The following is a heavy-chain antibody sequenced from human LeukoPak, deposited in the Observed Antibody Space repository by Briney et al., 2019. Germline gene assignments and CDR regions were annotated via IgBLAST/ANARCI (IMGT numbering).Heavy chain of an antibody. CDR1: GFTFSSYG. D-gene: IGHD6-19*01. V-gene: IGHV3-33*01. CDR3: AREGPTGYSSGWYGYY. J-gene: IGHJ4*02. Sequence: PGRSLRLSCAASGFTFSSYGMHWVRQAPGKGLEWVAVIWYDGSNKYYADSVKGRFTISRDNSKNTLYLQMNSLRAEDTAVYYCAREGPTGYSSGWYGYYWGQGTLVTVSS. CDR2: IWYDGSNK.